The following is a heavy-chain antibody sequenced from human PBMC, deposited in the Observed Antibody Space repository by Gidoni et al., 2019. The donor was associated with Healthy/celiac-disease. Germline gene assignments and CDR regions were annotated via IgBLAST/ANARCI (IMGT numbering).Heavy chain of an antibody. CDR3: AILSSYCSSTSCHAGVAFDI. Sequence: VQPGRSLRLSCAASGFTFSSYAMHWVRKAPGKGLEWVAVISYDGSNKYYADSVKGRFTISRDNSKTTLYLQMNSLRAEDTAVYYCAILSSYCSSTSCHAGVAFDIWGQGTMVTVSS. D-gene: IGHD2-2*01. CDR2: ISYDGSNK. V-gene: IGHV3-30-3*01. CDR1: GFTFSSYA. J-gene: IGHJ3*02.